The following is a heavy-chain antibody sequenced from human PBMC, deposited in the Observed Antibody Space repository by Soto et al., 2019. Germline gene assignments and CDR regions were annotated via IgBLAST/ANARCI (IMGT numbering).Heavy chain of an antibody. Sequence: PSETLSLTCNVSGGSLSSTSYNWCWICQPPGKGLEWIGPLDYSGTAHYNPSLKSRIHISADPSKNQVSPTRTSVTAADTAVYYCARQGAYGGQGALVTVSS. CDR1: GGSLSSTSYN. V-gene: IGHV4-39*01. J-gene: IGHJ4*02. CDR2: LDYSGTA. CDR3: ARQGAY. D-gene: IGHD3-16*01.